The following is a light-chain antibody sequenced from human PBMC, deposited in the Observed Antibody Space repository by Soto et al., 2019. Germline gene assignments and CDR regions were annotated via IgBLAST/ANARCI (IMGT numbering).Light chain of an antibody. J-gene: IGLJ1*01. CDR1: NXNIGTNT. V-gene: IGLV1-44*01. CDR3: SAWDDSLSGYV. Sequence: QSVLTQPPSASGTPGQRVTIYCSGSNXNIGTNTVNWYQQLPGTAPKLLIYSNNQRPSGVPDRFSGSKSGTSASLATSGLQSEDDADYYCSAWDDSLSGYVFGTGTKVTVL. CDR2: SNN.